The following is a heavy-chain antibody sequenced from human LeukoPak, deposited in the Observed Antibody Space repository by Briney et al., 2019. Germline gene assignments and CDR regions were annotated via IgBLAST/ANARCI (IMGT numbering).Heavy chain of an antibody. CDR3: ETGGDGYNSGVDWFDP. V-gene: IGHV1-24*01. D-gene: IGHD5-24*01. Sequence: ASVKVSCKVSGYTLTELSMHWVRQAPGKGLEWMGGFDPEDGETIYAQKFQGRVTMTEDTSTDTAYMELSSLRSEDTAVYYCETGGDGYNSGVDWFDPWGQGTLVTVSS. CDR2: FDPEDGET. J-gene: IGHJ5*02. CDR1: GYTLTELS.